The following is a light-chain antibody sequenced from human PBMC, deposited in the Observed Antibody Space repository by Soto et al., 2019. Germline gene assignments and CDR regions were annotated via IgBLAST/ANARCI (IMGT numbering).Light chain of an antibody. CDR3: QQYHRYST. CDR2: DFS. Sequence: EIQRTQSPSTLAASVGARVTITCRASQSINAWLAWYPQKPVKSPNLLIYDFSTLDSGFPSSFSGSASGTEFPLTISSLESDDFATYYCQQYHRYSTFGQGTKVDIK. J-gene: IGKJ1*01. V-gene: IGKV1-5*01. CDR1: QSINAW.